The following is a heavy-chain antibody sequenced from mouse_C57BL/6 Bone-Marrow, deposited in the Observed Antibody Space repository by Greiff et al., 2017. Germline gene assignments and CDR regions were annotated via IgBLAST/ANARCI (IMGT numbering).Heavy chain of an antibody. V-gene: IGHV1-64*01. Sequence: QVQLKQPGAELVKPGASVKLSCKASGYTFTSYWMHWVKQRPGQGLEWIGMIHPNSGSTNYNEKFKSKATLTVDKSSSTAYTQLSSLTSEDSAVXYCARGESTMVKGWYFDVWGTGTTVTVSS. CDR1: GYTFTSYW. CDR2: IHPNSGST. J-gene: IGHJ1*03. D-gene: IGHD2-2*01. CDR3: ARGESTMVKGWYFDV.